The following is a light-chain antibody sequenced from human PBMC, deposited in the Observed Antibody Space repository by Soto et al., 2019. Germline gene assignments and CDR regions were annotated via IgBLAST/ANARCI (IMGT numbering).Light chain of an antibody. V-gene: IGLV2-8*01. CDR1: SSDVGSYNY. CDR3: TSYAGSNNHV. J-gene: IGLJ1*01. Sequence: QSALTQPPSASGSPGQSVTISCTGTSSDVGSYNYVSWDQQYPGKAPKLMIYEVTKRPSGVPDRFSVSKSGNTASLTVSGLQAEYEAHYYFTSYAGSNNHVFGSGTKLTVL. CDR2: EVT.